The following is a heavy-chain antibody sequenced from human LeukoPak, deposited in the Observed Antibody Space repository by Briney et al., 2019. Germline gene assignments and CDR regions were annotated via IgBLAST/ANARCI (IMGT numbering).Heavy chain of an antibody. Sequence: SETLSLTCTVSGGSISSYYWSWIRQPPGKGLEWIGYIDYSGSTNYNPSLKSRVTISVDTSKNQFSLKLSSVTAADTAVYYCARTAADTAMVWDYWGQGTLVTVSS. CDR3: ARTAADTAMVWDY. D-gene: IGHD5-18*01. CDR1: GGSISSYY. J-gene: IGHJ4*02. V-gene: IGHV4-59*01. CDR2: IDYSGST.